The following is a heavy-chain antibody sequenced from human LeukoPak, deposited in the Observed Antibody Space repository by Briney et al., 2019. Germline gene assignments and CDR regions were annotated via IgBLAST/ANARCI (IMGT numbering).Heavy chain of an antibody. CDR2: IYTSGST. CDR3: ARDRYYYYDSSGYCYYMDV. J-gene: IGHJ6*03. Sequence: SQTLSLTCTVSGGSISSGSYYWSCIRQPAGKGLECIGRIYTSGSTNYNPSLKSRVTISVDTSKNQFSLKLSSVTAADTAVYYCARDRYYYYDSSGYCYYMDVWGKGTTVTVSS. CDR1: GGSISSGSYY. V-gene: IGHV4-61*02. D-gene: IGHD3-22*01.